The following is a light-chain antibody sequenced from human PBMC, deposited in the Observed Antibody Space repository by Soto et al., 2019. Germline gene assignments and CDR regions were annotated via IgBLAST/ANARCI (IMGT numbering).Light chain of an antibody. CDR1: QSLAYSDGNTY. V-gene: IGKV2-30*01. Sequence: DVVMTQSPLSLPVTLGQPASISCRSSQSLAYSDGNTYLNWFQQRPGQSPRRLIYKVSNRDSGVPDRFSGSGSGTDFTLKISRVEAEDVGIYYCIQATHWPLTFGGGTKVDIK. J-gene: IGKJ4*01. CDR2: KVS. CDR3: IQATHWPLT.